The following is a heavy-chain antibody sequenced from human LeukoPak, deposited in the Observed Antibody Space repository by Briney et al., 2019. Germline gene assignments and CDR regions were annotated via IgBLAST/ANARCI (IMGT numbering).Heavy chain of an antibody. CDR1: GFTFSSYA. Sequence: PGGSLRLSCAASGFTFSSYAMSWVRQAPGKGLEWVSAISGSGGSTYYADSVKGRFTISRDNPKNTLYLQMNSLRAEDTAVYYCAKGHDSSGYYSDAFDIWGQGTMVTVSS. J-gene: IGHJ3*02. D-gene: IGHD3-22*01. CDR3: AKGHDSSGYYSDAFDI. CDR2: ISGSGGST. V-gene: IGHV3-23*01.